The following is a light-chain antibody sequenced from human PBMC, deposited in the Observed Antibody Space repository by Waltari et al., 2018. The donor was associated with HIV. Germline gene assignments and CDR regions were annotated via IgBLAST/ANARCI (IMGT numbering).Light chain of an antibody. CDR3: QQANSFPWT. CDR2: ATS. J-gene: IGKJ1*01. V-gene: IGKV1-12*01. Sequence: DLQMPQSPSSVSASVGDRVTITCRASQNIYNWLTWYQQKPGKAPKLLIYATSNLQSGVPSRFSGSGSGTVFTLTISSLQPEDFASYFCQQANSFPWTFGQGTKVEI. CDR1: QNIYNW.